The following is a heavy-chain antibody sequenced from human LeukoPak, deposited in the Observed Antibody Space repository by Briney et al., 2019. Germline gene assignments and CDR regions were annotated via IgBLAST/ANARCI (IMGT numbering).Heavy chain of an antibody. J-gene: IGHJ4*02. CDR2: LKQDGSVK. V-gene: IGHV3-7*01. CDR3: ATSADSPGNS. Sequence: GGSLRLSCVASGFTFSTYWMSWVRQAPGKGLEWVANLKQDGSVKHYVDSVKGRFTISRDNVKNSLYLQMTNLRAEDTAVYYCATSADSPGNSWGQGTLITVSS. CDR1: GFTFSTYW. D-gene: IGHD4-23*01.